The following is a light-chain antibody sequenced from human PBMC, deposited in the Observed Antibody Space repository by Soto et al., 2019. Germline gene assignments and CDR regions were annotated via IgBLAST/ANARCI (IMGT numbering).Light chain of an antibody. CDR1: QRVSNNY. V-gene: IGKV3-20*01. J-gene: IGKJ3*01. CDR2: GAS. CDR3: QQYGSSPFA. Sequence: EVVLTQSPGTLTLSPGEGATLSCRASQRVSNNYLVWYKQKPGQPPRLLIYGASSRATGIPDRLSGSGSGIDFTRTISRLEPEDYAVYYCQQYGSSPFAFGPGTKVDIK.